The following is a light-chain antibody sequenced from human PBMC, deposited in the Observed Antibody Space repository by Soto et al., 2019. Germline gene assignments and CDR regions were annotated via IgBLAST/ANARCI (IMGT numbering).Light chain of an antibody. CDR2: KAS. CDR1: QSISSW. Sequence: DIQMTQSPSTLSASVGDTVTITCRASQSISSWLAWYQQKPGKAPKLLIYKASSLESGVPSRFSGSGSGTEFTLTISCLQPDDFATYYCQQYNNYPRTFGGGTKVEIK. J-gene: IGKJ4*01. V-gene: IGKV1-5*03. CDR3: QQYNNYPRT.